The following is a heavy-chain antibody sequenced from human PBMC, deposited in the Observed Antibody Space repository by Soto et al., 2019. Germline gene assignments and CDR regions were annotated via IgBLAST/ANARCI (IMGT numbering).Heavy chain of an antibody. V-gene: IGHV1-18*01. CDR3: ARLQLGGDRMLNWFDP. J-gene: IGHJ5*02. D-gene: IGHD2-21*02. CDR1: GYIFTKYG. Sequence: QVQVVQSGPELKKPGASVKVSCKAQGYIFTKYGIGWVRQALGQGLGGWGLIKVYKGDRKVAQKFQDRVSMTTDTATDTAYMELKSLRSGDTAVYYCARLQLGGDRMLNWFDPWGQGTLVTVSS. CDR2: IKVYKGDR.